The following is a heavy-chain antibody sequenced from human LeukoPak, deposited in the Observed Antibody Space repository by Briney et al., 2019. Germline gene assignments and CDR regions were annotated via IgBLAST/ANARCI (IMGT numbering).Heavy chain of an antibody. Sequence: SETLSLTCTVSGGSISSYYWGWIRQPPGKGLEWIGYIYYSGSTNYNPSLKSRVTISVDTSKNQFSLKLSSVTAADTAVYYCARDSTPPTVVTPRRGYYYYGMDVWGQGTTVTVSS. J-gene: IGHJ6*02. D-gene: IGHD4-23*01. CDR2: IYYSGST. V-gene: IGHV4-59*01. CDR3: ARDSTPPTVVTPRRGYYYYGMDV. CDR1: GGSISSYY.